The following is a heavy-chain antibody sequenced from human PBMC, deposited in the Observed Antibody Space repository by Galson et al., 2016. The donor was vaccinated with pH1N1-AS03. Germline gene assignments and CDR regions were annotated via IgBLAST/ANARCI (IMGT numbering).Heavy chain of an antibody. CDR1: GFTFSTFA. J-gene: IGHJ4*01. CDR3: APYGSGRPDRAFHY. Sequence: SLRLSCAASGFTFSTFAISWLRQAPGKGLEWVACVSGSGTSTYYADSLLGRFTVSRDNSKNSLYLHMNNVRAEDTAIYYCAPYGSGRPDRAFHYWGLEPWSPSPQ. CDR2: VSGSGTST. D-gene: IGHD3-10*01. V-gene: IGHV3-23*01.